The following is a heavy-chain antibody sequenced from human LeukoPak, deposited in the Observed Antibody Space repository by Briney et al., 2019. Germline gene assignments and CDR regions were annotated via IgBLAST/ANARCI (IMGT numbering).Heavy chain of an antibody. D-gene: IGHD3-22*01. V-gene: IGHV3-23*01. J-gene: IGHJ4*02. Sequence: PGGSLRLSCAASGLTFSTSPMNWVRLAPGNRLEWFSTSGTSDDTYYADSVKGRFTISRDNSKSTLSLQMANLRVENTAVYYCATKTPGNYPYDYWGQGTLVTVSP. CDR3: ATKTPGNYPYDY. CDR1: GLTFSTSP. CDR2: SGTSDDT.